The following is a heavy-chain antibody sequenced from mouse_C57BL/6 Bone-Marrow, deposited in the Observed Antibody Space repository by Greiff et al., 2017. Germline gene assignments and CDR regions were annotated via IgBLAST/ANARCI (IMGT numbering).Heavy chain of an antibody. D-gene: IGHD1-1*01. CDR2: FDPEDGET. J-gene: IGHJ2*01. V-gene: IGHV14-2*01. CDR1: VFNIKDYY. CDR3: TRSLIYYGTNY. Sequence: VQLQQSGAVLVKPGASVKLSCTASVFNIKDYYIHWVKQRTEPGLEWIGRFDPEDGETKYAPRFQGKATITADTSSNAAYLQLSSLTSEDTAVYYCTRSLIYYGTNYWGQGTTLTVSS.